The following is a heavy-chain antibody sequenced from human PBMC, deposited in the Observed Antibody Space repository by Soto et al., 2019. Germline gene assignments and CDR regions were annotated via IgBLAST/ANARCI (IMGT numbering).Heavy chain of an antibody. CDR1: GGPMSNYY. Sequence: SETLSLTCTISGGPMSNYYCSWFRQPPGQGLEWIGYIHYSGFTYYNPSLNSRLTMSVDTSKNQFSLKLSSVIAADTAVYYCARSDNYVPFDHWGQGTLVTVSS. V-gene: IGHV4-59*04. CDR3: ARSDNYVPFDH. CDR2: IHYSGFT. J-gene: IGHJ4*02. D-gene: IGHD4-4*01.